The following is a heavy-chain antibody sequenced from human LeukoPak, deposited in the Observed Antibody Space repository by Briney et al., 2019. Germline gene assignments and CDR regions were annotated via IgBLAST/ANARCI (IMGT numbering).Heavy chain of an antibody. D-gene: IGHD3-22*01. CDR1: GFTFSSYA. CDR3: AKDLDSSGYYYDY. Sequence: GGSLRLSCAAAGFTFSSYAMSWVRQAPGKGLEWVSAISGSGGSTYYADSVKGRFTISRDNSKNTLYLQMNSLRAEDTAVYYCAKDLDSSGYYYDYWGQGTLVTVSS. CDR2: ISGSGGST. J-gene: IGHJ4*02. V-gene: IGHV3-23*01.